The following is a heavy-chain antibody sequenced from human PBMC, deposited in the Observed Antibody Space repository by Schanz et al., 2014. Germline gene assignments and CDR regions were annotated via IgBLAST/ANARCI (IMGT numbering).Heavy chain of an antibody. CDR1: GYSISSGYY. Sequence: QVQLQESGPGLVKPSETLSLTCTVSGYSISSGYYWGWIRQPPGKGLEWIGSIDHSGSTNYSPSLKSRVTISIDTSKNQFSLRLTSVTAADTAVYYCYGMDVWGQGTTVTVSS. CDR3: YGMDV. V-gene: IGHV4-38-2*02. J-gene: IGHJ6*02. CDR2: IDHSGST.